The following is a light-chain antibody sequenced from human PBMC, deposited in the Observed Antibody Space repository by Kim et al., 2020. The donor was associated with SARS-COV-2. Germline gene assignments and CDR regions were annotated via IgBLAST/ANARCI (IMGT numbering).Light chain of an antibody. V-gene: IGLV2-11*01. Sequence: QSALTQTRSVSGSPGQSVTISCAETSSDVDDYNYVSWYQQHPGKAPKLIIYDVSRRPSGVPDRFSGSKSGNTASLTISGLQAEDEADYYCCSDAGRSIYACGAGTKVTVL. J-gene: IGLJ1*01. CDR3: CSDAGRSIYA. CDR2: DVS. CDR1: SSDVDDYNY.